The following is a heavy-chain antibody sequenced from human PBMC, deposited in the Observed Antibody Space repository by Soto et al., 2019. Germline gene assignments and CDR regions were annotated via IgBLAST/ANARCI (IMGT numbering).Heavy chain of an antibody. V-gene: IGHV3-43*01. Sequence: GSLRLSCAASGFTFDDSTMHWVRQAPGKGLEWVSFITWDGSSTYYADSVKGRFTISRDNTKSSLYLQMNSLRAEDTALYYCAKPSQSVSSALFDSWGPGTLVTVSS. CDR2: ITWDGSST. D-gene: IGHD6-6*01. CDR1: GFTFDDST. CDR3: AKPSQSVSSALFDS. J-gene: IGHJ4*02.